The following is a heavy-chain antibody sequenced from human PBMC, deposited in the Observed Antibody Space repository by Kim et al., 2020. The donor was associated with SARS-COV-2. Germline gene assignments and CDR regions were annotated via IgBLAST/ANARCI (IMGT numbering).Heavy chain of an antibody. CDR3: ARLKDIVVVPARWFDP. V-gene: IGHV4-59*08. J-gene: IGHJ5*02. D-gene: IGHD2-2*01. Sequence: SLKSRVTISVDTSKNQFSLKLSSVTAADTAVYYCARLKDIVVVPARWFDPWGQGTLVTVYS.